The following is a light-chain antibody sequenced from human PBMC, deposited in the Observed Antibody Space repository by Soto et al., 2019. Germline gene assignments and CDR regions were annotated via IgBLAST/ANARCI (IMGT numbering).Light chain of an antibody. CDR3: MQGVQMPPIT. CDR1: QSVLHSNGYNY. Sequence: DIVMTQSPLSLPVTPGEPASISFRSSQSVLHSNGYNYLNWYLQKPGQSPQVLIYLGSHRSSGVPDRFSGSGSGTDFTLKIRRVEAEDVGLYYCMQGVQMPPITFGQGTRLEIK. J-gene: IGKJ5*01. V-gene: IGKV2-28*01. CDR2: LGS.